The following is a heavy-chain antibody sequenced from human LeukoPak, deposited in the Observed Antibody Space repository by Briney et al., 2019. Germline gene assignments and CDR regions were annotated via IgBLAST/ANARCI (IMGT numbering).Heavy chain of an antibody. V-gene: IGHV3-74*01. D-gene: IGHD3-10*01. CDR1: GFTFSSYW. J-gene: IGHJ4*02. CDR3: ASVYYGSGSYYEDY. Sequence: GGSLRLSCAASGFTFSSYWMHWVRQAPGKGLVWVSRINSDGSSTSYADSVEGRFTISRDNAKNTLYLQMNSLRAEDTAVYYCASVYYGSGSYYEDYWGQGTLVTVSS. CDR2: INSDGSST.